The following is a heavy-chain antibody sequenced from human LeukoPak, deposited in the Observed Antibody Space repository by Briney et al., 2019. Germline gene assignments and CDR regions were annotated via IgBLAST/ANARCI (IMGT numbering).Heavy chain of an antibody. J-gene: IGHJ4*02. Sequence: GGSLRLSCAASGFTFSTYALIWVRQAPGKGLEWVSTISDSGDTTHYADSVKGRFTISRDNSKSTLYLQMNSLRVEDTALYYCAKDREAAVAGYFDYWGQGTLVTVSS. CDR3: AKDREAAVAGYFDY. D-gene: IGHD6-19*01. CDR2: ISDSGDTT. CDR1: GFTFSTYA. V-gene: IGHV3-23*01.